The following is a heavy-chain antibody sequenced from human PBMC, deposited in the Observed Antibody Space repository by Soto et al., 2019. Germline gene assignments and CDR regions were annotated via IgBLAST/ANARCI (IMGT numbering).Heavy chain of an antibody. J-gene: IGHJ6*02. CDR3: AKAQGSGGSCYSTYYSYYSRMDV. Sequence: AGSLSLSCAASGFTFSSYSMNWVRQAPGQGLELVSSISSSSSYIYYADSVNGRFTISRDNAKNSLFLQMNSLIAEDTTVYYCAKAQGSGGSCYSTYYSYYSRMDVWGQGNPVTVSS. V-gene: IGHV3-21*01. D-gene: IGHD2-15*01. CDR2: ISSSSSYI. CDR1: GFTFSSYS.